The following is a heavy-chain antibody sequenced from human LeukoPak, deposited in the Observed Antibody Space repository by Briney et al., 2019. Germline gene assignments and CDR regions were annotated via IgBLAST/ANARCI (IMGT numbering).Heavy chain of an antibody. CDR2: ISHTGSTM. V-gene: IGHV3-48*04. J-gene: IGHJ6*02. D-gene: IGHD3-10*01. CDR1: GFRFSSYS. CDR3: AIPPLSGTGSSRPLAEIDV. Sequence: TGGSLRLSCAASGFRFSSYSINWVRQAPGKGLEWVSYISHTGSTMSYADSVKGRFTISRDNARNSLHLQMNSLRAEDTAVYYCAIPPLSGTGSSRPLAEIDVWGQGTTVTVSS.